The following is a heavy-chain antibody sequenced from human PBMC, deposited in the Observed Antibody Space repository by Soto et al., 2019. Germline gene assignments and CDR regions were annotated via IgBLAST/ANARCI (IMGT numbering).Heavy chain of an antibody. D-gene: IGHD3-10*01. Sequence: PSETLSLTCSVSGDSISSVAHYWAWVRQPPGKRLERIGSLYYTGSTYYNPPLKSRAAISIDTSKNQFSLNLMSTTAADTAVYYCARHSTNKMWYYGWFDPWGHGTLVTVSS. CDR1: GDSISSVAHY. CDR2: LYYTGST. J-gene: IGHJ5*02. CDR3: ARHSTNKMWYYGWFDP. V-gene: IGHV4-39*01.